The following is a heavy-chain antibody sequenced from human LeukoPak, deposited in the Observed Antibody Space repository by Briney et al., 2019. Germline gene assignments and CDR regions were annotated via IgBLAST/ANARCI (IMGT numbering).Heavy chain of an antibody. V-gene: IGHV3-23*01. Sequence: GGSLRLSCAASGFTFSSHAMSWVRQAPGEGLEWVSAISGSGGSTYYADSVKGRFTISRDNSKNTLYLQMNSLRAEDTAVYYCATSAVAGSDAFDIWGQGTMVTVSS. CDR3: ATSAVAGSDAFDI. D-gene: IGHD6-19*01. CDR2: ISGSGGST. J-gene: IGHJ3*02. CDR1: GFTFSSHA.